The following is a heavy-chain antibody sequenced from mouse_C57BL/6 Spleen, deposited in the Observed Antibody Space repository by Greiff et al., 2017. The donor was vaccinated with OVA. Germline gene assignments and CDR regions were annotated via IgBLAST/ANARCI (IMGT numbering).Heavy chain of an antibody. D-gene: IGHD1-1*01. CDR1: GYTFTSYW. V-gene: IGHV1-64*01. J-gene: IGHJ3*01. Sequence: VQLQQSGAELVKPGASVKLSCKASGYTFTSYWMHWVKQRPGQGLEWIGMIHPNSGSTNYNEKFKSKATLTVDKSSSTAYMQLSSLTSEDSAVYYCARSEGHYYGSSYWFAYWGQGTLVTVSA. CDR2: IHPNSGST. CDR3: ARSEGHYYGSSYWFAY.